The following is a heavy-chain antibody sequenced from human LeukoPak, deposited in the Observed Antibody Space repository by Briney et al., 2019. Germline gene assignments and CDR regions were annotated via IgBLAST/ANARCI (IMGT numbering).Heavy chain of an antibody. J-gene: IGHJ4*02. CDR1: GGSFTGHY. CDR3: ATRTYYYDNSALSHEY. D-gene: IGHD3-22*01. V-gene: IGHV4-34*01. CDR2: IDHNGGT. Sequence: TSETLSLTCGVYGGSFTGHYWRWIRQPPGEGLEWIGEIDHNGGTNYNPSLKNRVSISVDVSENQFSLKLNSVTAADTAVYYCATRTYYYDNSALSHEYWGQGIQVIVSS.